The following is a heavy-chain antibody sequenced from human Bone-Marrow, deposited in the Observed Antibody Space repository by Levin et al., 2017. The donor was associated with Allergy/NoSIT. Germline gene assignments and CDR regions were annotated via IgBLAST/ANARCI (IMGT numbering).Heavy chain of an antibody. V-gene: IGHV1-46*01. J-gene: IGHJ4*02. CDR3: ARDRIAVAAPGSDY. D-gene: IGHD6-13*01. CDR1: GYTFTSYY. CDR2: INPSGGST. Sequence: GGSLRLSCKASGYTFTSYYMHWVRQAPGQGLEWMGIINPSGGSTTYAQQFQGRVTMTRDTSTSTVYMDLSSLRSEDTAVYYCARDRIAVAAPGSDYWGQGTLVTVSS.